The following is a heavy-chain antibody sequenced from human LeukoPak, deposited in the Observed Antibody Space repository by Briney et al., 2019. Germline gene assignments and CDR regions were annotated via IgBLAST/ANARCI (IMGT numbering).Heavy chain of an antibody. CDR1: GFTFSSYA. V-gene: IGHV3-23*01. J-gene: IGHJ4*02. CDR3: AKPRGGSGGYYYYFDY. CDR2: ISGSGGST. D-gene: IGHD3-22*01. Sequence: AGGSLRLSCAASGFTFSSYAMSWVRQAPGKGLEWVSGISGSGGSTYYADSVKGRFTISRDNSKNTLYLQMNSLRAEDTAVYYCAKPRGGSGGYYYYFDYWGQGTLVTVSS.